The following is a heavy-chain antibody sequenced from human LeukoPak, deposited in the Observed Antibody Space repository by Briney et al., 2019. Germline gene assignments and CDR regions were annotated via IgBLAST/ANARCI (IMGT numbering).Heavy chain of an antibody. V-gene: IGHV1-2*02. D-gene: IGHD6-19*01. Sequence: ASVKVSCKASGYTFTGYYMHWVRQAPGQGLEWMGWINPNSGGTNYAQKFQGRVTMTRDTSISTAYMELSRLRSDDTAVYYCATVGSSGWYSPFDYWGQGTLVTVSS. CDR2: INPNSGGT. CDR1: GYTFTGYY. CDR3: ATVGSSGWYSPFDY. J-gene: IGHJ4*02.